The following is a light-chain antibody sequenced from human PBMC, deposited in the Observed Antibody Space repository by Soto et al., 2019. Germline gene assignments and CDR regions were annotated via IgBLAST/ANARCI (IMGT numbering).Light chain of an antibody. CDR1: SANIGINT. Sequence: QSVLTQPPSASGAPGQTITISCSGGSANIGINTVSWYEHLPGTAPRLLIDGNNQRPSGVPDRFSGSKSGTSASLAISGLQSEDEAHYYCATWDDSLDAHVFGTGTKVTVL. J-gene: IGLJ1*01. CDR3: ATWDDSLDAHV. CDR2: GNN. V-gene: IGLV1-44*01.